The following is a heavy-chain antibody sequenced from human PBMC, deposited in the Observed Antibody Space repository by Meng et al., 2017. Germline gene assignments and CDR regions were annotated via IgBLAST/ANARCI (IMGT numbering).Heavy chain of an antibody. CDR3: AFSYGSGSYNY. J-gene: IGHJ4*02. CDR1: GFTFRSVA. Sequence: LVVCGGGVHQPGRSLRLSCAASGFTFRSVAMHWVRQAAGTGLGWVAVISYVRSNKYYADSVKGRFTISRDNSKNTLYLQMNSLRAEDTAVYYCAFSYGSGSYNYWGQATLVTVSS. D-gene: IGHD3-10*01. V-gene: IGHV3-30*01. CDR2: ISYVRSNK.